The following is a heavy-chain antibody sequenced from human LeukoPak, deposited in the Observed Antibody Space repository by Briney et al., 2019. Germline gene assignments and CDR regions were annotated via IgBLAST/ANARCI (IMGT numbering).Heavy chain of an antibody. CDR1: GGSFSGYY. Sequence: SETLSLTCAVYGGSFSGYYWSWIRQPAGKGLEWIGHIYNSGSTNYNPSLKGRVTMSVATSKNQFSLHPSSVTAADTAVYYCARSAFLVTAPGLYYFDYWGQGTLVAVSS. J-gene: IGHJ4*02. CDR3: ARSAFLVTAPGLYYFDY. V-gene: IGHV4-59*10. CDR2: IYNSGST. D-gene: IGHD3/OR15-3a*01.